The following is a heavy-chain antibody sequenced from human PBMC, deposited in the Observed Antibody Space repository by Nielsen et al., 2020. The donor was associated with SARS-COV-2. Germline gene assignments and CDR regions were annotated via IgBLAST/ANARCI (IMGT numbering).Heavy chain of an antibody. CDR3: TRDPTARPLLGYFDY. D-gene: IGHD6-6*01. J-gene: IGHJ4*02. Sequence: GESLKISCAASGFTFSNAWMSWVRQAPGKGLEWVGRIKSKTDGGTTDYAAPVKGRFTISRDDSKSIAYLQMNSLKTEDTAVYYCTRDPTARPLLGYFDYWGQGTLVTVSS. CDR2: IKSKTDGGTT. CDR1: GFTFSNAW. V-gene: IGHV3-15*01.